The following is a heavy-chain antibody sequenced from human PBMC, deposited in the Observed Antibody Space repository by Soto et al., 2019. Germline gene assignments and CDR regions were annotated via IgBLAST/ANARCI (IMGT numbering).Heavy chain of an antibody. D-gene: IGHD3-9*01. CDR2: IWYDGSNK. Sequence: PGGSLRLSCAASGFTCSSYGMHLVRQAPGKGLEWVAVIWYDGSNKYYADSVKGRFTVSRDNAQNSVFLLMNSLRAEDTAVYYCARDRDWAFDYWGRGTLVTVSS. V-gene: IGHV3-33*01. J-gene: IGHJ4*02. CDR3: ARDRDWAFDY. CDR1: GFTCSSYG.